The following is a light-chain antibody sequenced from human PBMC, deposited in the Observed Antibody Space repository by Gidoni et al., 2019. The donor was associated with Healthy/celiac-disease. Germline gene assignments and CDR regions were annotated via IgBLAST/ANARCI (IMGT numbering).Light chain of an antibody. CDR2: DAS. CDR3: QHRRKPLT. J-gene: IGKJ4*01. V-gene: IGKV3-11*01. Sequence: EIVLTQSPATLSLSPGERATLSCRASQSVSSYLAWYQQKPGQAPRLLIYDASNRATGIPARFSGSWSGTDFTLTISSLEPEDFAVYYCQHRRKPLTFGGGTKVEIK. CDR1: QSVSSY.